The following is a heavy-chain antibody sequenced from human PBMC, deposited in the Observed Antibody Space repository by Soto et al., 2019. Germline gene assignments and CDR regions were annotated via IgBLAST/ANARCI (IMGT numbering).Heavy chain of an antibody. J-gene: IGHJ5*02. CDR1: GGTFSSYA. Sequence: QVQLVQSGAEVKKPGSSVKVSCKASGGTFSSYAISWVRQAPGQGLEWMGGIIPIFGTANYAQKFQGRVTITADESTSTAYMELSSLRSEDSAVDYCARDHRYCSGGSCYGGFDPWGQGTLVTVSS. V-gene: IGHV1-69*01. D-gene: IGHD2-15*01. CDR3: ARDHRYCSGGSCYGGFDP. CDR2: IIPIFGTA.